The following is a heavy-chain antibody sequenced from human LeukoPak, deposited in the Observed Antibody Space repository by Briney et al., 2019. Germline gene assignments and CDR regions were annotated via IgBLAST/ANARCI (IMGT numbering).Heavy chain of an antibody. CDR3: ARLAIRGIDFSNPEFDP. CDR1: ELTFSSYS. CDR2: ISSISTYI. J-gene: IGHJ5*02. V-gene: IGHV3-21*01. Sequence: GGSLRLSCADSELTFSSYSMTWVRQAPGKGLEWVSSISSISTYIYYAESVKGRFTISRDNAKNLLYLQMNSLRAEDTAVYYCARLAIRGIDFSNPEFDPWGQGTLVTVSS. D-gene: IGHD4-11*01.